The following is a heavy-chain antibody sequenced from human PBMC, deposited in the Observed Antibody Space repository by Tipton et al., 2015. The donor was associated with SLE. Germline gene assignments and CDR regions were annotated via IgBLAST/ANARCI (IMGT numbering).Heavy chain of an antibody. CDR2: LYHSGST. D-gene: IGHD4-17*01. J-gene: IGHJ3*02. Sequence: TLSLTCAGSGYSINNAYFWGWIRQPPGEGLEWLGSLYHSGSTYYTTSLKSRVTISIDTPNNQFSLTLSSVTAADTAVYFCATTVTTTASYGAFDIWGQGTMVTISS. CDR3: ATTVTTTASYGAFDI. CDR1: GYSINNAYF. V-gene: IGHV4-38-2*01.